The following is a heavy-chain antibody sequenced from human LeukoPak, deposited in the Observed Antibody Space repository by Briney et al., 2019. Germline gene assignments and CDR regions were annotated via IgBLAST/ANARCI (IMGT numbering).Heavy chain of an antibody. D-gene: IGHD6-19*01. V-gene: IGHV3-7*03. J-gene: IGHJ4*02. CDR1: GFTFSSYW. Sequence: GGSLRLSCAASGFTFSSYWMSWVRQAPGKGLEWVANIKQDGSEKYYVDSVKGRFIISRDNAKNSLYLQMNSLRAEDTAVYYCARDSSGWYFPGYFDYWGQGTLVTVSS. CDR2: IKQDGSEK. CDR3: ARDSSGWYFPGYFDY.